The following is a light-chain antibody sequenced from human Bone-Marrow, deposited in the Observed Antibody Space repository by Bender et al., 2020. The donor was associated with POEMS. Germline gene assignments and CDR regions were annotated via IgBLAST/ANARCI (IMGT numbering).Light chain of an antibody. CDR1: SSDVGAYNY. Sequence: QSALTQPPSASGSPGQSVTISCTGTSSDVGAYNYVSWYQQRPGKAPKLIIFEVSERPSGVPDRFSGSKSGTSASLAISGLQSEDEADYYCAAWDDSLNGWVFGGGTKLTAL. CDR2: EVS. CDR3: AAWDDSLNGWV. J-gene: IGLJ3*02. V-gene: IGLV2-8*01.